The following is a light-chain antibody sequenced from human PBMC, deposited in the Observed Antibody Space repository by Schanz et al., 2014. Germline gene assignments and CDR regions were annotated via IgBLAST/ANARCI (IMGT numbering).Light chain of an antibody. J-gene: IGLJ3*02. CDR3: QSYDTNLRGV. Sequence: QSVLTQPPSASGTPGQRVAISCSGSTSNIRSNAVTWYQQLPGTAPKLLLYGNNQRPPGVPDRFSGSKSGTSASLAISGLQSEDEAHYYCQSYDTNLRGVFGGGTQLTVL. CDR2: GNN. CDR1: TSNIRSNA. V-gene: IGLV1-44*01.